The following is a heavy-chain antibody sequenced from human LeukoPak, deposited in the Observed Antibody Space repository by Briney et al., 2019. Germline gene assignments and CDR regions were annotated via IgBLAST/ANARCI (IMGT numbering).Heavy chain of an antibody. CDR2: TYYGSKWYN. D-gene: IGHD6-6*01. J-gene: IGHJ4*02. CDR1: GDSVSSNSAA. CDR3: ARDPAEYSNSFASLDY. Sequence: SQTLSLTCAISGDSVSSNSAAWNWIRQSPSRGLEWLGRTYYGSKWYNDYAVSVKSRITINPDTSKNQFSLKVSSVIAADTAVYYCARDPAEYSNSFASLDYWGQGTLVTVSS. V-gene: IGHV6-1*01.